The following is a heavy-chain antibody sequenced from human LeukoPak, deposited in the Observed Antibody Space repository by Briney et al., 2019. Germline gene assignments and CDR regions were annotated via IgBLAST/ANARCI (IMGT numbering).Heavy chain of an antibody. CDR1: GGSISSGDYY. J-gene: IGHJ5*02. V-gene: IGHV4-30-4*08. CDR2: IYYSGST. CDR3: ARGGYSYGSSPWFDP. Sequence: SQTLSLTCTVSGGSISSGDYYWSWIRQPPGKGLEWIGYIYYSGSTYYNPSLKSRVTISVDTSKNQYSLKLSSVTAADTAVYYCARGGYSYGSSPWFDPWGQGTLVTVSS. D-gene: IGHD5-18*01.